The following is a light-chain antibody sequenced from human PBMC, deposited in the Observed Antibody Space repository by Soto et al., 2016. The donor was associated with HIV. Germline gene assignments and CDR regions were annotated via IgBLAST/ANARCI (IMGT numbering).Light chain of an antibody. V-gene: IGKV1-33*01. CDR3: QQNHNLPIT. CDR1: QDISNH. J-gene: IGKJ5*01. CDR2: GAS. Sequence: DIQMTQSPSSLSASVGDRATITCQASQDISNHLNWYQQKPGKAPKLLIYGASNLETGVPSRFSGRGSGTDFTFTISSLQPEDIATYYCQQNHNLPITFGQGTRLEIK.